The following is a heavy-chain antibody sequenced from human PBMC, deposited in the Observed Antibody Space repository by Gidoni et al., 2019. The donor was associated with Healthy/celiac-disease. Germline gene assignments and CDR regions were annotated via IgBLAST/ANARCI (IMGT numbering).Heavy chain of an antibody. V-gene: IGHV3-21*01. Sequence: EVQLVASGGGLVKPGGSLRLSCAASGFPFSSYSMNWVRQAPGKGLEWVSSISSSSSYIYYADSVKGRFTISRDNAKNSLYLQMNSLRAEDTAVYYCARDSGSLILTFRYFDLWGRGTLVTVSS. J-gene: IGHJ2*01. CDR1: GFPFSSYS. CDR2: ISSSSSYI. D-gene: IGHD3-16*01. CDR3: ARDSGSLILTFRYFDL.